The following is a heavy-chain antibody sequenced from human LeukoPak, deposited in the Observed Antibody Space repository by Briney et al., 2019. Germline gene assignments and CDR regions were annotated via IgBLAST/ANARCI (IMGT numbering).Heavy chain of an antibody. CDR3: ARGISSGYSYGYFDY. CDR2: IIPIFGTA. J-gene: IGHJ4*02. CDR1: GYTFTGYY. D-gene: IGHD5-18*01. Sequence: ASVKVSCKASGYTFTGYYMHWVRQAPGQGLEWMGGIIPIFGTANYAQKFQGRVTITADESTSTAYMELSSLRSEDTAVYYCARGISSGYSYGYFDYWGQGTLVTVSS. V-gene: IGHV1-69*13.